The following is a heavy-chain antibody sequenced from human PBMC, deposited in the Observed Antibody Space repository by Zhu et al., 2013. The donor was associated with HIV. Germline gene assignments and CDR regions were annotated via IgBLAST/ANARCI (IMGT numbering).Heavy chain of an antibody. D-gene: IGHD3-3*01. CDR2: ISYDGSNK. CDR3: AKDGIPHYDFWSGKAYNWFDP. V-gene: IGHV3-30*18. J-gene: IGHJ5*02. CDR1: GFTFSSYG. Sequence: VQLVESGGGVVQPGRSLRLSCAASGFTFSSYGMHWVRQAPGKGLEWVAVISYDGSNKYYADSVKGRFTISRDNSKNTLYLQMNSLRAEDTAVYYCAKDGIPHYDFWSGKAYNWFDPGAREPWSPSPQ.